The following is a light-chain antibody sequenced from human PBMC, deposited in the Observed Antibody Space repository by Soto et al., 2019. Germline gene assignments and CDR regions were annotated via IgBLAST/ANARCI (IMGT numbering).Light chain of an antibody. CDR3: YSAADNNVV. V-gene: IGLV3-27*01. J-gene: IGLJ2*01. CDR2: KDT. Sequence: SYELTQPSSVSVSPGQTARITCSGDVLAKKYARWFQQKPGQAPVVVIYKDTERPSGIPERISGSRSGTTVTLTISGAQVEDEADYYCYSAADNNVVFGGGTKVTVL. CDR1: VLAKKY.